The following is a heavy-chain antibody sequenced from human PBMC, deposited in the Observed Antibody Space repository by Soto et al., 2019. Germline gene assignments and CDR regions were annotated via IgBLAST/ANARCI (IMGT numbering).Heavy chain of an antibody. CDR2: IYYSGST. CDR1: GGSISSYY. D-gene: IGHD3-3*01. J-gene: IGHJ4*02. CDR3: ARVKRHYDFWSGYYIFDY. V-gene: IGHV4-59*01. Sequence: SETLSLTCTVSGGSISSYYWSWIRQPPGKGLEWIGYIYYSGSTNYNPSLKSRVTISVDTSKNQFSLKLSSVTAADTAVYYCARVKRHYDFWSGYYIFDYWGQGTLVTVSS.